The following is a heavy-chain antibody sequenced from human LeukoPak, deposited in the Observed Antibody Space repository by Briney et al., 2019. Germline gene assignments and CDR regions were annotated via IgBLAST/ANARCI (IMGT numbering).Heavy chain of an antibody. CDR3: ARENSTGTPFDY. Sequence: SETLSLTCAVYGGSFSGYYWSWIRQPPGKGLEWIGEINRSGSTNYNPSLKSRVTISVDTSKNQFSLKLSSVTAADTAVYYCARENSTGTPFDYWGQGTLVTVSS. D-gene: IGHD1-1*01. CDR1: GGSFSGYY. V-gene: IGHV4-34*01. CDR2: INRSGST. J-gene: IGHJ4*02.